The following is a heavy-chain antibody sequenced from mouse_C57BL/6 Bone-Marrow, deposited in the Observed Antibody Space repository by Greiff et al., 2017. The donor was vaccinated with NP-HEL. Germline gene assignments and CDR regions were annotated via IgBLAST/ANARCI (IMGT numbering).Heavy chain of an antibody. CDR1: GFTFSSYA. D-gene: IGHD1-1*01. CDR3: ARSYYGSG. J-gene: IGHJ2*01. Sequence: DVKLVESGGGLVKPGGSLKLSCAASGFTFSSYAMSWVRQTPEKRLEWVATISDGGSYTYYPDNVKGRFTISRDNAKNNLYLQMSHLKSEDTAMYYCARSYYGSGWGQGTTLTVSS. V-gene: IGHV5-4*03. CDR2: ISDGGSYT.